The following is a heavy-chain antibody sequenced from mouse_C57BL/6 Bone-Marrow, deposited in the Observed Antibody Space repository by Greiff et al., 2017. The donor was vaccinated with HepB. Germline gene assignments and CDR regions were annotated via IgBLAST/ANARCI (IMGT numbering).Heavy chain of an antibody. CDR3: ARPPFAMDY. CDR2: INPNNGGT. V-gene: IGHV1-26*01. J-gene: IGHJ4*01. Sequence: EVQLQQSGPELVKPGASVKISCKASGYTFTDYYMNWVKQSHGKSLEWIGDINPNNGGTSYNQKFKGKATLTVDKSSSTAYMELRSLTSEDSAVYYCARPPFAMDYWGQGTSVTVSS. CDR1: GYTFTDYY.